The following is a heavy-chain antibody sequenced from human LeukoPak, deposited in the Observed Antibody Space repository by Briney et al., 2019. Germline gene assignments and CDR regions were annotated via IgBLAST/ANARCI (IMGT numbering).Heavy chain of an antibody. J-gene: IGHJ6*02. D-gene: IGHD2-2*02. Sequence: SVKFSCKASGGTFSSYAISWVRQAPGQGLEWMGRIIPIFGIANYAQKFQGRVTITADKSTSTAYMELSSLRSEDTAVYYCARDEMRCSSTSCYTGYYYGMDVWGQGTTVTVSS. CDR3: ARDEMRCSSTSCYTGYYYGMDV. CDR2: IIPIFGIA. V-gene: IGHV1-69*04. CDR1: GGTFSSYA.